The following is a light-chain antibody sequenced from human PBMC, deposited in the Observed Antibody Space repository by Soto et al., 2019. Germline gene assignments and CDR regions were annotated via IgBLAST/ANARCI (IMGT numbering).Light chain of an antibody. CDR2: TTS. J-gene: IGKJ3*01. CDR3: QQGNNWPIFT. CDR1: QSVSKS. V-gene: IGKV3-11*01. Sequence: EIVLTQSPATLSLSPGERATLSCRVSQSVSKSLAWYQQKPGQAPRLLIYTTSTSVTGIPARFSGSGSRTDFTLTISSLEPEDFAVYYCQQGNNWPIFTFGPGTKVDMK.